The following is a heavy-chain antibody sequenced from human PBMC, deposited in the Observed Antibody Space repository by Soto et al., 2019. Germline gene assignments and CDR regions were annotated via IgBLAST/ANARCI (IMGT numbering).Heavy chain of an antibody. V-gene: IGHV5-51*01. D-gene: IGHD6-13*01. Sequence: GESLKISCKGSGYSFNSYWIGWVRQMAGKGLEWMGIIYPGDSDTRYSPSFQGQVTISADKSISTAYLQWGSLKASDTAVYYCARHRIEAADGYPRWLDSCGQGTLVIVSS. CDR3: ARHRIEAADGYPRWLDS. J-gene: IGHJ5*01. CDR2: IYPGDSDT. CDR1: GYSFNSYW.